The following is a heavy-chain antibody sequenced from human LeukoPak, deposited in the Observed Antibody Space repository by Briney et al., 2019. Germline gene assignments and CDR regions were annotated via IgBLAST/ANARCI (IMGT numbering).Heavy chain of an antibody. CDR2: ISYDGSNK. Sequence: GRSLRLSCAASGFTFSSYGMHWVRQAPGKGLEWVAVISYDGSNKYYADSVKGRFTISRDNSKNTLYLQMNSLRAEDTAVYYCARDEGGWYQLDYWGQGTLVTVSS. V-gene: IGHV3-30*03. J-gene: IGHJ4*02. CDR3: ARDEGGWYQLDY. CDR1: GFTFSSYG. D-gene: IGHD6-19*01.